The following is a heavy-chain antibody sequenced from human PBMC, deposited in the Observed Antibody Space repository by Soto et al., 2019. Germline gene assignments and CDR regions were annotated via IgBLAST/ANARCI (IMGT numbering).Heavy chain of an antibody. Sequence: RRLSCAASGFTFSSYAMSWVRQAPGKGLEWVSAISGSGGSTYYADSVKGRFTISRDNSKNTLYLQMNSLRAEDTAVYYCAKSIHSSSCSHYSYGMDVWGQGSTGTVCS. D-gene: IGHD6-13*01. CDR1: GFTFSSYA. CDR2: ISGSGGST. V-gene: IGHV3-23*01. J-gene: IGHJ6*02. CDR3: AKSIHSSSCSHYSYGMDV.